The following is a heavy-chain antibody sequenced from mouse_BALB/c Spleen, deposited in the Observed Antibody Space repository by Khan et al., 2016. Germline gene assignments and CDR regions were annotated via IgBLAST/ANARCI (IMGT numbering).Heavy chain of an antibody. CDR1: GFNIKDTY. Sequence: VQLKQSGAELVKPGASVKLSCTASGFNIKDTYMHWVKQRPEQGLEWIGRIDPANGNTKYDPKFQGKATITADTSSNTAYLQLSRLTSEDTAVYYGAQVYDGDYGFAYWGQGTLVTVSA. J-gene: IGHJ3*01. D-gene: IGHD2-3*01. CDR3: AQVYDGDYGFAY. V-gene: IGHV14-3*02. CDR2: IDPANGNT.